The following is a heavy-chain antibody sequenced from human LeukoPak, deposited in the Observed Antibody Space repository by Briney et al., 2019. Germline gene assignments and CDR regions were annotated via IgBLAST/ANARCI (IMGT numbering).Heavy chain of an antibody. V-gene: IGHV3-48*02. CDR3: ARGTSPFDP. Sequence: GGSLRLSCAASGFTFSSYAMSWVRQAPGKGPEWISYVTSSSSTIYYADSVKGRFTISRDNAKNSLYLQMNSLRDEDTALYYCARGTSPFDPWGRGTLVTVSS. CDR1: GFTFSSYA. J-gene: IGHJ5*02. CDR2: VTSSSSTI.